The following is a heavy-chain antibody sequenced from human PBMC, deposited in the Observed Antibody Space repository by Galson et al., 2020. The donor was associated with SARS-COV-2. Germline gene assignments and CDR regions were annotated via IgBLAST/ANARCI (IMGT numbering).Heavy chain of an antibody. Sequence: GGSLRLSCAASGFTFSDSAMHWVRQVSGKGLEWVARIRTRPNSYATGYAASVEGRFTISRDDSKNTVYLQMNSLKTEDTAVYYCTRFCNSNSCPGPLVFDYWGQGTLVAVSS. CDR1: GFTFSDSA. CDR3: TRFCNSNSCPGPLVFDY. V-gene: IGHV3-73*01. CDR2: IRTRPNSYAT. J-gene: IGHJ4*02. D-gene: IGHD4-4*01.